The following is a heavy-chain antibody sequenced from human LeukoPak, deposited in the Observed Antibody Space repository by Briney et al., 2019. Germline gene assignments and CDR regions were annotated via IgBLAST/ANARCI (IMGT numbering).Heavy chain of an antibody. J-gene: IGHJ4*02. CDR1: GGSISSGGYY. Sequence: PSETLSLTCTVSGGSISSGGYYWSWIRQPPGKGLEWIGYIYHSGSTYYNPSLKSRVTISVDTSKNQFSLKLSSMTAADTAVYYCASGTSAARFDFWGQGTLVTVSS. CDR2: IYHSGST. D-gene: IGHD1-26*01. CDR3: ASGTSAARFDF. V-gene: IGHV4-30-2*01.